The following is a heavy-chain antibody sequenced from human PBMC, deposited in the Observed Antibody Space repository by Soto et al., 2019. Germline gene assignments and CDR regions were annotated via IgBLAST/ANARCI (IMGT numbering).Heavy chain of an antibody. CDR2: MNPNSGHT. V-gene: IGHV1-8*01. J-gene: IGHJ5*02. CDR1: GYTFTSYY. D-gene: IGHD3-9*01. Sequence: ASVKVSCKASGYTFTSYYINWVLQATGQGLEWMGWMNPNSGHTGYAQKFQGRVTMTRNTSISTAYMELSSLRSEDTAVYFCARGQVGYYDILTGYYLGVWFDPWGQGTLVTVSS. CDR3: ARGQVGYYDILTGYYLGVWFDP.